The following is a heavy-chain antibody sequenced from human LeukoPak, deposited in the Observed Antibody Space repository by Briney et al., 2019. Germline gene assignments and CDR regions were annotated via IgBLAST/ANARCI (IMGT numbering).Heavy chain of an antibody. CDR1: GFTFSSYW. Sequence: PGGSLRLSCAASGFTFSSYWMSWVRQAPGKGLEWVANIKQDGSEKYYVDSVKGRFTISRDNAKNSLYLQMNSLRAEDTAVYYCARESDDYVWGSYRYPILDYWGQGTLVTVSS. CDR3: ARESDDYVWGSYRYPILDY. CDR2: IKQDGSEK. D-gene: IGHD3-16*02. J-gene: IGHJ4*02. V-gene: IGHV3-7*03.